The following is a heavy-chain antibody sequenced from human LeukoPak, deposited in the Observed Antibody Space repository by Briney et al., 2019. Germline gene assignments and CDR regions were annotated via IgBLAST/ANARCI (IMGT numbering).Heavy chain of an antibody. CDR3: ARDNNWNYPDY. V-gene: IGHV3-74*01. J-gene: IGHJ4*02. Sequence: GGSLRLSCAASGFTFSSYWMHWVRHAPGKGLVWVSRISGDGSTTRYADSVKGRFTISRDYAKNTLFLQMSSLRAEDTAVYYCARDNNWNYPDYWGQGTLVTVSS. D-gene: IGHD1-7*01. CDR1: GFTFSSYW. CDR2: ISGDGSTT.